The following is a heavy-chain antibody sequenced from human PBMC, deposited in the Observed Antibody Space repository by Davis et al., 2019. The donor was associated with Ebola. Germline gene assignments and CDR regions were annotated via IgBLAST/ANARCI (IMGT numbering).Heavy chain of an antibody. Sequence: GESLKIPCAASGFTFSSHWMHWVRQVPGKGLVWVSRINGDGSRTSYADSVKGRFTISRDNSKKTMYLQMNSLRAEDTAVYYCAKELTMVRGVRDFDYWGQGTLVTVSS. CDR3: AKELTMVRGVRDFDY. CDR1: GFTFSSHW. J-gene: IGHJ4*02. D-gene: IGHD3-10*01. V-gene: IGHV3-74*01. CDR2: INGDGSRT.